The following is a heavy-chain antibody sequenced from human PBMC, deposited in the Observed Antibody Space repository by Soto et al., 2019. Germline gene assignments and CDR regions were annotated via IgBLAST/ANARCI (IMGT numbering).Heavy chain of an antibody. D-gene: IGHD6-13*01. CDR2: IYSGGST. Sequence: QTGGSLRLSCAASGFTVSSNYMSWVRQAPGKGLEWVSVIYSGGSTYYADSVKGRFTISRDNSKNTLYLQMNSLRAEDTAVYYCARGHSSSWFSYYYYYGMDVWGQGTTVTVSS. V-gene: IGHV3-53*01. CDR1: GFTVSSNY. J-gene: IGHJ6*02. CDR3: ARGHSSSWFSYYYYYGMDV.